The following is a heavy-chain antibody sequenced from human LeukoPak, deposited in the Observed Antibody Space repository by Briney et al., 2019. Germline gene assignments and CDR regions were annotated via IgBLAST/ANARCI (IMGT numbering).Heavy chain of an antibody. CDR3: ARVPGDY. V-gene: IGHV3-21*01. D-gene: IGHD1-14*01. CDR1: GFTFSSYS. CDR2: INCRRNCI. J-gene: IGHJ4*02. Sequence: GGSLRLSCAASGFTFSSYSMNWVRQAPGKGLEWVSSINCRRNCIYYADSVKGRFTISRDNAKNSLYLQINSLRAEDTAVYYCARVPGDYWGQGTLVTLS.